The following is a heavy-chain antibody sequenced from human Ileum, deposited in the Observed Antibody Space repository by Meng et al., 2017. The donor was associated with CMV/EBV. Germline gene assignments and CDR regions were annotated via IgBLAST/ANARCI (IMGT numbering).Heavy chain of an antibody. CDR2: INHSGSA. Sequence: SETLSLTCAVYGGSFSGYYWSWISQSPGQGLEWIGQINHSGSASYNPSLRRRVTISEDTSKNQFSLRLTSVTAADTAIYYCARKYCGSSNCYPFDYWGQGELVTVSS. J-gene: IGHJ4*02. V-gene: IGHV4-34*01. CDR3: ARKYCGSSNCYPFDY. CDR1: GGSFSGYY. D-gene: IGHD2-2*01.